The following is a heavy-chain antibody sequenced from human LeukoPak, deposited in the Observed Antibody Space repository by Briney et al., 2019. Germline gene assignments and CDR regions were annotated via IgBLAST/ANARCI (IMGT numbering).Heavy chain of an antibody. Sequence: SETLSLTCTVSGGSISSGSYYWGWIRQPAGKGLEWIGRIYPSGSTNYTPSLKSRVAISVDTSKNQFSLKLSSVTAADTAVYYCAGYDFWSGLDYWGQGTLVTVSS. CDR1: GGSISSGSYY. CDR3: AGYDFWSGLDY. J-gene: IGHJ4*02. V-gene: IGHV4-61*02. CDR2: IYPSGST. D-gene: IGHD3-3*01.